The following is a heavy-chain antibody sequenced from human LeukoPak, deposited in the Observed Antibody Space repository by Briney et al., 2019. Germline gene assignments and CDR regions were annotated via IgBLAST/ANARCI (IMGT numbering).Heavy chain of an antibody. J-gene: IGHJ6*02. D-gene: IGHD5-24*01. Sequence: SETLSLTCAVSGGSISSYYWNWIRQSPGKGLEWIGYIYYSGSTNYNPSLKSRVTISLDTSKSQFSLKLRSATAADTAVYYCARETEMHIDVWGQGTTVTVSS. V-gene: IGHV4-59*01. CDR2: IYYSGST. CDR3: ARETEMHIDV. CDR1: GGSISSYY.